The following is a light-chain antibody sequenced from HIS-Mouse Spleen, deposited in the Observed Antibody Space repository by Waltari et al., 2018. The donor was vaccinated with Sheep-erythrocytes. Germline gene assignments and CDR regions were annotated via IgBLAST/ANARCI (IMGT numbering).Light chain of an antibody. CDR1: SSDVGGYND. Sequence: QSALTQPRPVSGSPGQSVTISCPGTSSDVGGYNDVYWYQQHPGTAPKLMIYDVSKRPSGVPDRFSGSKSGNTASLTISGLQAEDEADYYCCSYAGSYNHVFATGTKVTVL. J-gene: IGLJ1*01. V-gene: IGLV2-11*01. CDR3: CSYAGSYNHV. CDR2: DVS.